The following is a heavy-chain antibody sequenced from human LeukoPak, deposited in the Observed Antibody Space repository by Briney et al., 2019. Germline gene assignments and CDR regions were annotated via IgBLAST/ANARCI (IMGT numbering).Heavy chain of an antibody. Sequence: GGSLRLSCAASGFTFSDYYMSWIRQAPGKGLERVSAISGSGGSTYYADSVKGRFTISRDNSKNTLYLQMNCLRAEDTAVYYCAKEHDFWTLYYFDYWGQGTLVTVSS. CDR2: ISGSGGST. V-gene: IGHV3-23*01. CDR1: GFTFSDYY. J-gene: IGHJ4*02. CDR3: AKEHDFWTLYYFDY. D-gene: IGHD3-3*01.